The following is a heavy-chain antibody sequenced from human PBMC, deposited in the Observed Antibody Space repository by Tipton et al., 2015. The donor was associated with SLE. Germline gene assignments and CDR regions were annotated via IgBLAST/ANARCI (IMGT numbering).Heavy chain of an antibody. D-gene: IGHD4-17*01. V-gene: IGHV3-7*01. CDR3: ARELVDTVTTAWYFDL. J-gene: IGHJ2*01. Sequence: SLRLSCTASGFTFTTYWMSWLRQAPGKGLEWVANIKQDGSDKYYVDSVKGRFTISRDNAKNSLYLQMNSLRAEDTAVYYCARELVDTVTTAWYFDLWGRGTLVTVSS. CDR1: GFTFTTYW. CDR2: IKQDGSDK.